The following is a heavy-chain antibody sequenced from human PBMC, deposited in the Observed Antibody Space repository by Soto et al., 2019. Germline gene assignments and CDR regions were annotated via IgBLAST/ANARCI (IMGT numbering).Heavy chain of an antibody. CDR3: ARDGSRYCSSTSCLSGYYYYGMDV. V-gene: IGHV3-11*06. CDR2: ISSSSSYT. CDR1: GFTFSDYY. D-gene: IGHD2-2*01. Sequence: QVQLVESGGGSVKPGGSLRLSCAASGFTFSDYYMSWIRQAPGKGLEWVSYISSSSSYTNYADSVKGRFTISRDNAENSLYLQMNSLRAEDTAVYYCARDGSRYCSSTSCLSGYYYYGMDVWGQGTTVTVSS. J-gene: IGHJ6*02.